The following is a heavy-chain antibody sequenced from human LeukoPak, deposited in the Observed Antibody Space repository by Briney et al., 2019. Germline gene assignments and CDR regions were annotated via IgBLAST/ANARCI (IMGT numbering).Heavy chain of an antibody. CDR1: GGSISSYY. V-gene: IGHV4-59*01. D-gene: IGHD6-19*01. CDR2: IYYSGST. J-gene: IGHJ4*02. Sequence: SEXLSLTCTVSGGSISSYYWSWLRQPPGKGLEWIGYIYYSGSTNYNPSLTSRVTISVDTSKNQFSLKLSSVTAADTAVYYCARAPIWIAVAGVFDYWGQGTLVTVSS. CDR3: ARAPIWIAVAGVFDY.